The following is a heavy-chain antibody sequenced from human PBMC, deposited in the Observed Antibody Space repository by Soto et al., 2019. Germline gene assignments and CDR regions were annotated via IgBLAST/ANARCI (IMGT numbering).Heavy chain of an antibody. CDR2: FDPEDGVT. CDR3: ATPPPIWELPHGDYFDY. Sequence: ASVKVSCKVSGYTLTELSMHWVRQAPGKGLEWMGGFDPEDGVTIYAQKFQGRVTMTEDTSTDTAYMELSSLRSEDTAVYYCATPPPIWELPHGDYFDYWGQGTLVTVSS. CDR1: GYTLTELS. J-gene: IGHJ4*02. V-gene: IGHV1-24*01. D-gene: IGHD1-26*01.